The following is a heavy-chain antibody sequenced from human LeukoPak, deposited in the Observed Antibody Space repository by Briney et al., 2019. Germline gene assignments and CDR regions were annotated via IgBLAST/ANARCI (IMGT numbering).Heavy chain of an antibody. CDR3: ARDAGSGWPFDY. CDR2: IYTSGST. CDR1: GGSISSYY. D-gene: IGHD6-19*01. Sequence: SETLSLTCTVSGGSISSYYWSWIRQPAGKGPEWIGRIYTSGSTNYNPSLRSRVTMSVDTSKNQFSLKLSSVTAADTAVYYCARDAGSGWPFDYWGQGTLVTVSS. J-gene: IGHJ4*02. V-gene: IGHV4-4*07.